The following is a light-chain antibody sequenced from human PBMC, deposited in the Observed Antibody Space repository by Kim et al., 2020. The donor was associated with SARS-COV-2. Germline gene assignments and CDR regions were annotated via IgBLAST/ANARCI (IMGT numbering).Light chain of an antibody. CDR1: QSVGSNY. Sequence: SLSQEERATRTCRSSQSVGSNYFAWYQQKPGQAPRLLIYGTSNRATGIPDRFSGSGSGTDFILTITRLEPEDFAVYYCQQGGWTFGQGTKVDIK. V-gene: IGKV3-20*01. J-gene: IGKJ1*01. CDR3: QQGGWT. CDR2: GTS.